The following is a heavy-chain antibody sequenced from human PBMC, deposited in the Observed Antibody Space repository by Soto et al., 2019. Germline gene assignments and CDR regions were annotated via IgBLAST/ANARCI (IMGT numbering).Heavy chain of an antibody. Sequence: ESGGGVVQPGRSLRLSCAASGFTFSSYGMHWVRQAPGKGLEWVAVISYDGSNKYYADSVKGRFTISRDNSKNTLYLQMNSLRAEDTAVYYCAKSGPRDGYNYAVDYWGQGTLVTVSS. CDR1: GFTFSSYG. CDR2: ISYDGSNK. J-gene: IGHJ4*02. CDR3: AKSGPRDGYNYAVDY. V-gene: IGHV3-30*18. D-gene: IGHD5-12*01.